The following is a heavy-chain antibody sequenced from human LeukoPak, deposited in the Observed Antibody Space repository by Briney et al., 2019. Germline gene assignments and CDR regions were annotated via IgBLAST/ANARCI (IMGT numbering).Heavy chain of an antibody. CDR3: ARGFRSSWAPFDY. J-gene: IGHJ4*02. CDR1: GGSFSGYY. Sequence: SETLSLTCAVYGGSFSGYYWSWIRQPPGKGLEWIGEINHSGSTNYNPSLKSRVTISVDTSKNQFSLKLSSVTAAGTAVYYCARGFRSSWAPFDYWGQGTLVTVSS. V-gene: IGHV4-34*01. D-gene: IGHD6-13*01. CDR2: INHSGST.